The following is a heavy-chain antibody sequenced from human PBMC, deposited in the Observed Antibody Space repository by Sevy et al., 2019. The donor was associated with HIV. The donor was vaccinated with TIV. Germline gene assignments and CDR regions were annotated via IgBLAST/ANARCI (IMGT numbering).Heavy chain of an antibody. CDR1: GISISSHW. CDR3: ARAMGV. CDR2: INQDGCEI. V-gene: IGHV3-7*01. Sequence: GGSLRLSCVGAGISISSHWMNWVRQSPGKGLEWVANINQDGCEIYYVGSVKGRFTISRDNARNSGYLQMHSLSVEDSGVYYCARAMGVWGQGTTVTVSS. J-gene: IGHJ6*02.